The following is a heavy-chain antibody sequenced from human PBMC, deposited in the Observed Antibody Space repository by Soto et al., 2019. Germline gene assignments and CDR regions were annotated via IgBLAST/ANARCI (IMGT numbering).Heavy chain of an antibody. CDR2: FYPGDSTS. J-gene: IGHJ3*02. D-gene: IGHD2-15*01. CDR3: ARIIGYCRNNDCSWTFDI. V-gene: IGHV5-51*01. CDR1: GYSFISYW. Sequence: GESLKISCKTSGYSFISYWVAWVRQLPGKGLEWMGTFYPGDSTSTYSPSFQGQVTISVDKSISTAYLQLSSLKASDTAMYYCARIIGYCRNNDCSWTFDIWGQGTMVTVSS.